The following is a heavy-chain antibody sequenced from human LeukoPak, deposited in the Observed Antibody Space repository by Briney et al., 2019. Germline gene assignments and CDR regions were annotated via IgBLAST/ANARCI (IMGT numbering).Heavy chain of an antibody. CDR3: ALPVRSSSTSDYYYYMDV. CDR1: GGTFSSYA. CDR2: IIPIFGTA. Sequence: SVKVSCKASGGTFSSYAISWVRQAPGQGLERMGRIIPIFGTANYAQKFQGRVTITTDESTSTAYMELSSLRSEDTAVYYCALPVRSSSTSDYYYYMDVWGKGTTVTVSS. D-gene: IGHD2-2*01. J-gene: IGHJ6*03. V-gene: IGHV1-69*05.